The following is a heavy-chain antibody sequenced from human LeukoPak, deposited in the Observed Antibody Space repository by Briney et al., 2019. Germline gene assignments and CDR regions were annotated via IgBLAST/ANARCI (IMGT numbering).Heavy chain of an antibody. V-gene: IGHV3-30*04. D-gene: IGHD2-15*01. CDR2: ISYDGSNK. CDR3: ASGREWWTSLTAGYFQH. J-gene: IGHJ1*01. CDR1: GFTFSSYA. Sequence: GGSLRLSCAASGFTFSSYAMHWVRQAPGKGLEWVAVISYDGSNKYYADSVKGRFTISGDNSKNTLYLQMNSLRAEDTAVYYCASGREWWTSLTAGYFQHWGQGTLVTVSS.